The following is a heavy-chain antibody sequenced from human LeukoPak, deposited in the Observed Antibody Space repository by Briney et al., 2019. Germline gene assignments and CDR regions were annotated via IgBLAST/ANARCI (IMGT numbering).Heavy chain of an antibody. CDR2: ISSKAYGGIT. J-gene: IGHJ4*02. Sequence: PGRSLRLSCTASGFTFGDYAMSWFRQAPGKGLEWVGFISSKAYGGITEYAASVKVRFSTSRDDSKSIAYLQMNSLKTEGTAVYYCTRSPGWGSIWYFDYWGQGTLVTVSS. CDR3: TRSPGWGSIWYFDY. V-gene: IGHV3-49*03. D-gene: IGHD6-19*01. CDR1: GFTFGDYA.